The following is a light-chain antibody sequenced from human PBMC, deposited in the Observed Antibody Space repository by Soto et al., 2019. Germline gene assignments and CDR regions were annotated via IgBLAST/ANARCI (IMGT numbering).Light chain of an antibody. CDR3: CSLSTSHTYV. CDR2: HVT. CDR1: SSDIGHYDY. J-gene: IGLJ1*01. Sequence: QSALAQPASVCGSPGQSITISCTGTSSDIGHYDYVSWYQQHPGKAPKLMIYHVTYRPSGVSNRYSGSKSGNSASLTISGLQADDDADYYCCSLSTSHTYVFGSGTTV. V-gene: IGLV2-14*03.